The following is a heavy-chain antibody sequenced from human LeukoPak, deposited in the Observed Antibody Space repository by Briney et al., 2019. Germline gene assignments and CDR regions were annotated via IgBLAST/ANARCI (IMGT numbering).Heavy chain of an antibody. J-gene: IGHJ5*02. D-gene: IGHD1-26*01. V-gene: IGHV4-4*07. CDR2: IYTSGST. CDR1: GGSISSYY. CDR3: ARDMKIVGVYNWFDP. Sequence: PSETLSLTCTVSGGSISSYYWSWIRQPAGKGLEWIGRIYTSGSTNYNPSIKSRVTMSVDTSKNQFSLKLSSVTAADTAVYYCARDMKIVGVYNWFDPWGQGTLVTVSS.